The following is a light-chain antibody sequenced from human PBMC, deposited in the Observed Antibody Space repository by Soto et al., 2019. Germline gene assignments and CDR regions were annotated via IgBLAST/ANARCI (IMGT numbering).Light chain of an antibody. Sequence: DVQMTQSPSSLSASVGDRVTITCRASQNIADFLNWYQQKSGKAPKLLIYAASRLQTVASSTFSGRASCSDFTLTISSLQPEDCPTYYCQQTYKNPQTFGQGTKVQIK. CDR1: QNIADF. V-gene: IGKV1-39*01. CDR2: AAS. J-gene: IGKJ1*01. CDR3: QQTYKNPQT.